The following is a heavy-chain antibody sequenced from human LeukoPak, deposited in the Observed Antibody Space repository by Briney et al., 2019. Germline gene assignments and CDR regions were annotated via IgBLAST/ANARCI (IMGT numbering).Heavy chain of an antibody. D-gene: IGHD3-10*01. CDR1: GGSISTGDYY. CDR3: ARDPVYGSGTF. J-gene: IGHJ4*02. Sequence: SETLSLTCTVAGGSISTGDYYWSWIRQPPGKGPEWIGYIYYSGTTYYNPSLKGRISFSMQTSKNQFSLNLRSVTAADTAVYYCARDPVYGSGTFWGQGTLVTVSS. V-gene: IGHV4-30-4*01. CDR2: IYYSGTT.